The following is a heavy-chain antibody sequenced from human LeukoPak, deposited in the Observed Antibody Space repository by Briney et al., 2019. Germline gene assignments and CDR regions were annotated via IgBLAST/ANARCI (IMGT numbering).Heavy chain of an antibody. V-gene: IGHV4-4*02. J-gene: IGHJ4*02. CDR1: GGSISSSNW. Sequence: SETLSLTCAVSGGSISSSNWWSWVRPPPGKGLEWIGEIYHSGSTNYNPSLKSRVTISVDKSKNQFSLKLSSVTAADTAVYYCARGDSSGYYLGVHFDYWGQGTLVTVSS. CDR3: ARGDSSGYYLGVHFDY. CDR2: IYHSGST. D-gene: IGHD3-22*01.